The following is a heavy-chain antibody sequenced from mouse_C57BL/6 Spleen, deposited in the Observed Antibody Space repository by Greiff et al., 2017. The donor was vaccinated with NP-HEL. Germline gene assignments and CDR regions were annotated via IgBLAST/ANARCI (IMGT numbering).Heavy chain of an antibody. J-gene: IGHJ2*01. CDR1: GYTFTSYW. D-gene: IGHD1-1*01. CDR3: AREDYGSSPLDY. CDR2: IYPGSGRT. V-gene: IGHV1-55*01. Sequence: VQLQQPGAELVKPGASVKMSCKASGYTFTSYWITWVKQRPGQGLEWIGDIYPGSGRTNYNEKFKSKATLTVDTSSSTAYMQLSSLTSEDSAVYYCAREDYGSSPLDYWGQGTTLTVSS.